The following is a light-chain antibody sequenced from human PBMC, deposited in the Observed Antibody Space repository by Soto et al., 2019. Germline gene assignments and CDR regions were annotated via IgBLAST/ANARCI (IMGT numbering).Light chain of an antibody. CDR3: QQHSNWPPT. CDR2: DAS. CDR1: QSVSSY. V-gene: IGKV3-11*01. J-gene: IGKJ5*01. Sequence: EIVLTQSPATLSLSPGETATLSCRASQSVSSYLAWYQQKPGQAPRLLIYDASNRATGIPARFSGSGSGTDFTLTISSLEPEDFAVYYCQQHSNWPPTCGQGTRLEIK.